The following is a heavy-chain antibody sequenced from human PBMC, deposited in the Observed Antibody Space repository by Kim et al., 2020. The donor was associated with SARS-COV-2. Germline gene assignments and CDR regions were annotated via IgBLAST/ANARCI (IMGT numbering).Heavy chain of an antibody. CDR2: IHGRSTTI. D-gene: IGHD5-12*01. J-gene: IGHJ4*02. CDR3: ARGGKNFDF. V-gene: IGHV3-11*01. CDR1: GFVFSNYD. Sequence: GGSLRLSCAASGFVFSNYDMSWIRQAPGKGLEWVSYIHGRSTTIYYADSVKGRFTFSRDNAKNSLYLQMNSLRAEDTAVYYCARGGKNFDFWGQGTLVTVSS.